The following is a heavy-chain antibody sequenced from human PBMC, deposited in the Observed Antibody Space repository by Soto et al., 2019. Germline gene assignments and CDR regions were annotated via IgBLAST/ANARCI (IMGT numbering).Heavy chain of an antibody. CDR3: ARGVKGYSYGLYYFDN. Sequence: PGGSLRLSCAASGFTFSSYSVNWVRQAPGKGLEWVSLISNSGSDIYYADSVKGRFTISRDNAKSSLFLQMNNLRAEDTAVYYCARGVKGYSYGLYYFDNWGQGTLVTVSS. V-gene: IGHV3-21*01. J-gene: IGHJ4*02. D-gene: IGHD5-18*01. CDR1: GFTFSSYS. CDR2: ISNSGSDI.